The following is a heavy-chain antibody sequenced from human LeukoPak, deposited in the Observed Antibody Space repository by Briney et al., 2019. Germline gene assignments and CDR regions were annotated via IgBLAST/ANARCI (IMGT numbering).Heavy chain of an antibody. V-gene: IGHV1-69*01. D-gene: IGHD3-10*01. CDR1: GGTFSSYA. CDR3: ARDREYYYGSGSYTGYYYYYYGMDV. CDR2: IIPIFGTA. Sequence: ASVKVSCKASGGTFSSYAISWVRQAPGQRREGMGGIIPIFGTAYYAQKFQGRVTITADESTGTAYMELSSMRSEDTAVYYCARDREYYYGSGSYTGYYYYYYGMDVWGKGTTVTVSS. J-gene: IGHJ6*04.